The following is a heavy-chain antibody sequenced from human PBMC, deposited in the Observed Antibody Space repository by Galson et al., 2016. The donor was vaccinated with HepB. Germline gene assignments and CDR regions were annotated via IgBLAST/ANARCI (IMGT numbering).Heavy chain of an antibody. D-gene: IGHD3-10*02. Sequence: SLTCTVSGGSIANNNYYWGWVRQSPGKGLEWIASIFHGGGTDYNPSLESRVAISLDTSENQFSLKLTSVTAADTAVYYCTNYRFGTMFGLWGHGTLVTVSA. CDR3: TNYRFGTMFGL. CDR1: GGSIANNNYY. CDR2: IFHGGGT. V-gene: IGHV4-39*01. J-gene: IGHJ4*01.